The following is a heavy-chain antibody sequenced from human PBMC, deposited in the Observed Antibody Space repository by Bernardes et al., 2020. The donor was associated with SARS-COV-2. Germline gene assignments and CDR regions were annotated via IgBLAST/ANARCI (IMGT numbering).Heavy chain of an antibody. D-gene: IGHD3-22*01. CDR3: ARDDRYYYDSSGYYYAPSGMDV. V-gene: IGHV3-74*01. CDR1: GFTFSSYW. Sequence: GGSLRLSCAASGFTFSSYWMHWVRQAPGKGLEWVSRINSDGSSPSYADSVKGRFTISRDNAKNTLYLQMNSLRAEDTAVYYCARDDRYYYDSSGYYYAPSGMDVWGQGTTVTVSS. J-gene: IGHJ6*02. CDR2: INSDGSSP.